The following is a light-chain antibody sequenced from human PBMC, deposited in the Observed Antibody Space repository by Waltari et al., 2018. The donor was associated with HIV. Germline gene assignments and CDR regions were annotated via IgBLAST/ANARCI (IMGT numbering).Light chain of an antibody. Sequence: QSVLTQPPSASGTPGQRVTISCSGSSSNIGSNYVYWYQQLPGTAPKLLIYRNKQRPVGVPDRCSGSKSGISGSLAIIGLRSDDEADYYGAAWEDTRVVFGGGTKLTVL. V-gene: IGLV1-47*01. CDR3: AAWEDTRVV. J-gene: IGLJ3*02. CDR1: SSNIGSNY. CDR2: RNK.